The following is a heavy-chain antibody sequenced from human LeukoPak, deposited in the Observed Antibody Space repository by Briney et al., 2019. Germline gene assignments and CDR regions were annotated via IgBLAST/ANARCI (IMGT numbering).Heavy chain of an antibody. D-gene: IGHD3-10*01. J-gene: IGHJ4*02. CDR1: GFTFSSYA. CDR2: ISYDGSNK. Sequence: GGSLRFSCAASGFTFSSYAMHWVRQAPGKGLEWVAVISYDGSNKYYADSVKGRFTISRDNSKNTLYLQMNSLRAEDAAVYYCARVGVDYYGSGTEGVSDYWGQGTLVTVSS. V-gene: IGHV3-30*01. CDR3: ARVGVDYYGSGTEGVSDY.